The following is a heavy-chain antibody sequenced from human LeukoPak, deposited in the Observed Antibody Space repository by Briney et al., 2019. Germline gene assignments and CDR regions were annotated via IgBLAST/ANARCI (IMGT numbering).Heavy chain of an antibody. D-gene: IGHD3-22*01. V-gene: IGHV3-33*06. CDR1: GFTFSSYG. CDR3: AKEEEPDYYDSSGHWYFDL. Sequence: GGSLRLSCAASGFTFSSYGMHWVRQAPGKGLEWVAVIWYDGSNKYYADSVKGRFTISRDNSKNTLYLQMNSLRAEDTAVYYCAKEEEPDYYDSSGHWYFDLWGRGTLVTVSS. J-gene: IGHJ2*01. CDR2: IWYDGSNK.